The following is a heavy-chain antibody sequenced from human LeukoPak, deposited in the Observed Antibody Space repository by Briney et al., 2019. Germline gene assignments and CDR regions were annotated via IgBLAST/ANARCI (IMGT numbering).Heavy chain of an antibody. CDR1: GGSFSGYS. V-gene: IGHV4-30-2*01. CDR2: IYHSGST. J-gene: IGHJ4*02. Sequence: PSETLSLTCAVYGGSFSGYSWSWIRQPPGKGLEWIGYIYHSGSTYYNPSLKSRVTISVDRSKNQFSLKLSSVTAADTAVYYCARANSGYHFDYWGQGTLVTVSS. D-gene: IGHD3-22*01. CDR3: ARANSGYHFDY.